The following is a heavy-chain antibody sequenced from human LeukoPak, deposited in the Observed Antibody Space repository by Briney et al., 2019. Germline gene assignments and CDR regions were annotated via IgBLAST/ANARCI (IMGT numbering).Heavy chain of an antibody. D-gene: IGHD3-22*01. Sequence: SETLSLTCAVYGGSFSGYYWSWIRQPPGKGLEWIGEINHSGSTNYNPSLKSRVTISVDTSKNQFSLKLSSVTAADTAVYYCARGRVDGRGYYYGFDYWGQGTLVTVSS. CDR2: INHSGST. CDR3: ARGRVDGRGYYYGFDY. J-gene: IGHJ4*02. CDR1: GGSFSGYY. V-gene: IGHV4-34*01.